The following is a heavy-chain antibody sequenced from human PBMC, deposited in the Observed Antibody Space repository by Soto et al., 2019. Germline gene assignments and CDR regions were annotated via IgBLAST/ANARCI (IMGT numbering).Heavy chain of an antibody. D-gene: IGHD3-10*01. CDR2: IYSGGYT. CDR3: AGPPGGGGY. Sequence: EVQLVESGGGLIQPGGSLRLSCAVSGFTVSNNYMSWVRQAPGKGLEGVSVIYSGGYTAYGDSVKGRFTISRDNSKNTPFLQMEDPRADDAGGFYCAGPPGGGGYWGQGTLVTVSS. V-gene: IGHV3-53*01. CDR1: GFTVSNNY. J-gene: IGHJ4*02.